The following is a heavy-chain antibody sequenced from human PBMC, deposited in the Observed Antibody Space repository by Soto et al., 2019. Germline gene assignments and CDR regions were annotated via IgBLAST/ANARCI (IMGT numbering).Heavy chain of an antibody. D-gene: IGHD5-12*01. CDR1: GYSFTSYW. CDR2: IYPGDSDT. J-gene: IGHJ6*02. V-gene: IGHV5-51*01. Sequence: GESLKISCKGSGYSFTSYWIGWVRQMPGKGLEWMGIIYPGDSDTRYSPSFQGQVTISADKSISTAYLQWSSLKASDTAMYYCARQELVPHSGYDSHYYYGMDVWGQGTTVTVSS. CDR3: ARQELVPHSGYDSHYYYGMDV.